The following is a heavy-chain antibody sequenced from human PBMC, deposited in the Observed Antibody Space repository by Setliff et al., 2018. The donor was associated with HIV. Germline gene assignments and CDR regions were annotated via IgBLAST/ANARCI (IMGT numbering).Heavy chain of an antibody. D-gene: IGHD3-10*01. CDR3: ARWGDGHNSYDS. V-gene: IGHV4-38-2*01. CDR2: IYARGST. CDR1: GYAISSGYY. J-gene: IGHJ4*02. Sequence: KPSETLSLTCAVSGYAISSGYYWGWIRRPPGKGLEWIGSIYARGSTYYNPSLKSRVTISVDTSKNQFSLNLSSVTAADTAVYCCARWGDGHNSYDSWGQGTLVTVSS.